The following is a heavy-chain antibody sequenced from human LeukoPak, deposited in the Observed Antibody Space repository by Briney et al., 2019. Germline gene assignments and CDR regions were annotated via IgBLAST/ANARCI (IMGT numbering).Heavy chain of an antibody. V-gene: IGHV4-34*01. CDR2: INHSGST. D-gene: IGHD6-25*01. J-gene: IGHJ4*02. CDR1: GGSFSGYY. CDR3: ARGAATGYYFDY. Sequence: SETLSLTCAVYGGSFSGYYWSWIRQPPGKGLEWIGEINHSGSTNYNPSLKSRVTISVDTSKNQFSLKLSSVTAADTDVYYCARGAATGYYFDYWGQGTLVTVSS.